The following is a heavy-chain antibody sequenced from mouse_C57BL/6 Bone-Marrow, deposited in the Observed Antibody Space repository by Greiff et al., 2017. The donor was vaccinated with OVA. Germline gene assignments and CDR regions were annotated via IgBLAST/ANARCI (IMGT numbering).Heavy chain of an antibody. Sequence: DVKLVESGGGLVQPGGSLKLSCAASGFTFSDFYMYWIRQTPEKRLEWVAYISNGGGSTYYPDTVKGRFTISRDNAKNTLYLQMSRLKSEDTARYYGAGRDDRDYWGRGTSVTVSS. CDR2: ISNGGGST. CDR1: GFTFSDFY. CDR3: AGRDDRDY. J-gene: IGHJ4*01. V-gene: IGHV5-12*01.